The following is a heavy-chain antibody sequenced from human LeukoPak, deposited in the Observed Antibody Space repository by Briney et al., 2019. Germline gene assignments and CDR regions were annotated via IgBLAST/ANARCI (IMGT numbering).Heavy chain of an antibody. CDR3: ARAGPLGYCSSTSCHHFDY. CDR2: ISSSSSTI. D-gene: IGHD2-2*01. CDR1: GFTFSSYS. J-gene: IGHJ4*02. Sequence: GGSLRLSCAASGFTFSSYSMNWVRQAPGKGLEWVSYISSSSSTIYYADSVKGRFTISRDNAKNSLYLQMNSLRAEDTAVYYCARAGPLGYCSSTSCHHFDYWGQGTLVTVSS. V-gene: IGHV3-48*04.